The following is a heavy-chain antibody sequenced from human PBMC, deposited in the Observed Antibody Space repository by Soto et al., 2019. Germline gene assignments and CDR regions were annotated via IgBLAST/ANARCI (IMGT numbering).Heavy chain of an antibody. CDR1: GGSISSYY. D-gene: IGHD3-22*01. CDR2: IYYSGST. V-gene: IGHV4-59*01. Sequence: PSETLSLTCTVSGGSISSYYWSWIRQPPGKGLEWIGYIYYSGSTNYNPSLKSRVTISVDTSKNQFSLKLSSVTAADTAVYYCARYLSYDSSGYYDYFDYWGQGTLVTVS. J-gene: IGHJ4*02. CDR3: ARYLSYDSSGYYDYFDY.